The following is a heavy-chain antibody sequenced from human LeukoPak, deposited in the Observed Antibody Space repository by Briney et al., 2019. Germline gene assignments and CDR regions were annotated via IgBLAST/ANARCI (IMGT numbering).Heavy chain of an antibody. J-gene: IGHJ4*02. CDR3: ARAKYSTGWYELDY. CDR1: GFTFSSYA. CDR2: ISGSGGST. Sequence: YPGGSLRLSCAASGFTFSSYAMSWVRQAPGKGLEWVSGISGSGGSTYHADSVKGRFTISRDNSKNMLYLQMNSLRAEDTAVYYCARAKYSTGWYELDYWGQGTLVTVSS. D-gene: IGHD6-19*01. V-gene: IGHV3-23*01.